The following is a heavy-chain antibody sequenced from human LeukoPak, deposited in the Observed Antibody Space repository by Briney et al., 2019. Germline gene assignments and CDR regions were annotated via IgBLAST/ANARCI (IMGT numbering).Heavy chain of an antibody. CDR2: IYNSGRS. J-gene: IGHJ5*02. CDR1: GGSISSGY. V-gene: IGHV4-59*01. Sequence: SSETLSLTCSVSGGSISSGYWSWIRQPPGKGLEWVAYIYNSGRSNYNPSLKSRVTISLDTSKNQFSLQLSSVTAADTAVYYCAGGSGASWFDPWGQGTLVTVSS. CDR3: AGGSGASWFDP. D-gene: IGHD2-8*02.